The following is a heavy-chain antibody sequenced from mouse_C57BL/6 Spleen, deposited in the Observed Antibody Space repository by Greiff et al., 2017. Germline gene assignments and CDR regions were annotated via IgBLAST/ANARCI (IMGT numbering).Heavy chain of an antibody. CDR2: IHPNSGST. V-gene: IGHV1-64*01. Sequence: QVQLQQPGAELVKPGASVKLSCKASGYTFTSYWMHWVKQRPGQGLEWIGMIHPNSGSTNYNEKFKSQATLTVDKSSSTAYMQLSSLTSEDSAVYYCAREITTVHGACVDYWGQGTSVTVSS. D-gene: IGHD1-1*01. J-gene: IGHJ4*01. CDR3: AREITTVHGACVDY. CDR1: GYTFTSYW.